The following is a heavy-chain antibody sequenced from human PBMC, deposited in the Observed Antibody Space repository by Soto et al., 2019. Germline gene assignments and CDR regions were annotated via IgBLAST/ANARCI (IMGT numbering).Heavy chain of an antibody. D-gene: IGHD3-3*01. CDR3: ARDSSEVRRYYDFWSGYSERYYYYYMDV. J-gene: IGHJ6*03. CDR2: IKQDGSEK. CDR1: GFTFSSYW. V-gene: IGHV3-7*01. Sequence: GGSLRLSCAASGFTFSSYWMSWVRQAPGKGLEWVANIKQDGSEKYYVDSVKGRFTISRDNAKNSLYLQMNSLRAEDTAVYYCARDSSEVRRYYDFWSGYSERYYYYYMDVWGKGTTVTVSS.